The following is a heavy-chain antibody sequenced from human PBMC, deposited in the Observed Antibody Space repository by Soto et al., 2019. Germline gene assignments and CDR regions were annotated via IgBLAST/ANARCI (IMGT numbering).Heavy chain of an antibody. V-gene: IGHV1-3*01. CDR3: ASTGYYDFCSGYSPLYNWFDL. CDR2: INAGNGNT. J-gene: IGHJ5*02. CDR1: GYTFTSYA. D-gene: IGHD3-3*01. Sequence: QVQLVQSGAEVKKPGASVKVSCKASGYTFTSYAMHWVRQAPGQRLEWMGWINAGNGNTKYSQKFQGRVTITRDTSASTAYMELSSLRSEDTAVYYCASTGYYDFCSGYSPLYNWFDLWGPGTLVTVSS.